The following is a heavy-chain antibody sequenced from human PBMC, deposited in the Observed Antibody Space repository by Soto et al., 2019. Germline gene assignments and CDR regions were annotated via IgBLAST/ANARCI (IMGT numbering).Heavy chain of an antibody. J-gene: IGHJ4*02. V-gene: IGHV1-18*01. CDR1: GYTFITYG. CDR2: ISADNGDT. CDR3: VRDLKGDFLY. Sequence: QVQLVQSGAEVKKPGASVKVSCKASGYTFITYGMSWVRQAPGQGLEWMGWISADNGDTKYVQKFQGRVTMTTDTSTSTAYMELRSLTSDDTAVYYCVRDLKGDFLYWGQGTVVTVS. D-gene: IGHD3-3*01.